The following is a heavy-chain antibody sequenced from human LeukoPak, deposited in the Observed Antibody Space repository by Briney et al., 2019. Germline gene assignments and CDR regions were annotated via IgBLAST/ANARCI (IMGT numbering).Heavy chain of an antibody. V-gene: IGHV4-59*01. Sequence: SETLSLTCTVPGGSIGSYYGSWIRQPPGKGLEWIGYIYYSGSTNYNPSLKIRGTISVDTSKTQFSLKLGSVTAAATAVYSYARDQTGSEGIIDYWGQGTLVTVSS. D-gene: IGHD3-10*01. CDR2: IYYSGST. CDR3: ARDQTGSEGIIDY. J-gene: IGHJ4*02. CDR1: GGSIGSYY.